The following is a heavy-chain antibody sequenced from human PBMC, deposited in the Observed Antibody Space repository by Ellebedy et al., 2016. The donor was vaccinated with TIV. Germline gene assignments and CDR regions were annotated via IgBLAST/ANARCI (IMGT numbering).Heavy chain of an antibody. CDR3: ASSRYHYYVGNTIFVY. Sequence: PGGSLRLSCAASGLTFSSHAMSWVRQAPGKGLEWVAGVNAGGIVIAYADSVKGRFIISRDNSKNTLALQMNSLRAEDTAVYYCASSRYHYYVGNTIFVYWGQGTLVTVSS. V-gene: IGHV3-23*01. J-gene: IGHJ4*02. CDR2: VNAGGIVI. CDR1: GLTFSSHA. D-gene: IGHD3-10*01.